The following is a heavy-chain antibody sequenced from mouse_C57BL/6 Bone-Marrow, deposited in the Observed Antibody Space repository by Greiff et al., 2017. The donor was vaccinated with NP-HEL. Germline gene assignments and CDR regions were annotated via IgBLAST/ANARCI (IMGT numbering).Heavy chain of an antibody. D-gene: IGHD1-1*01. CDR3: ARQGYYGSSYVDY. CDR1: GFTFSDYG. CDR2: ISYLAYSI. J-gene: IGHJ4*01. V-gene: IGHV5-15*01. Sequence: EVKLVESGGGLVQPGGSLKLSCAASGFTFSDYGMAWVRQAPRKGPEWVASISYLAYSIYYANTVTGRFTISRENAKNTLYLEMSSLRSEDTAMYYCARQGYYGSSYVDYWDQGTSVTVSS.